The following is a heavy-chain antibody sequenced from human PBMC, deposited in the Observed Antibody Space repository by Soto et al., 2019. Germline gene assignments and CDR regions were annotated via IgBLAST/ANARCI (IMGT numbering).Heavy chain of an antibody. CDR2: IYWDDDK. V-gene: IGHV2-5*02. CDR3: AHTLMITFGGVIVRQVNWFDP. J-gene: IGHJ5*02. CDR1: GFSLSTSGVG. Sequence: GSGPTLVNPTQTLTLTCTFSGFSLSTSGVGVGWIRQPPGKALEWLALIYWDDDKRYSPSLKSRLTITKDTSKNQVVLTMTNMDPVDTATYYCAHTLMITFGGVIVRQVNWFDPWGQGTLVTVSS. D-gene: IGHD3-16*02.